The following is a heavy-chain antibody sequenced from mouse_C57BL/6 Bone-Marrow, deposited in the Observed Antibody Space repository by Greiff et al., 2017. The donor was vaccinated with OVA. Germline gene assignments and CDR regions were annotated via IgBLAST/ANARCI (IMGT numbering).Heavy chain of an antibody. CDR3: ARYDWDDYYAMDY. D-gene: IGHD4-1*01. V-gene: IGHV1-55*01. CDR2: IYPGSGST. CDR1: GYTFTSYW. J-gene: IGHJ4*01. Sequence: QVQLQQPGAELVKPGASVKMSCKASGYTFTSYWITWVKQRPGQGLEWIGDIYPGSGSTNYHEKFKSKATLTVDTSSSTAYMQLSSLTSEDSAVYYCARYDWDDYYAMDYWGQGTSVTVSS.